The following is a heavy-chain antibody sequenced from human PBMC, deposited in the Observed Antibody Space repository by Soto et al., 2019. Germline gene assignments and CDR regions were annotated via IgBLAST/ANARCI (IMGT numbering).Heavy chain of an antibody. Sequence: GGSLRLSCAASGFTFSDYYMSWIRQAPGKGLEWVSYISSSGSTIYYADSVKGRFTISRDNAKNSLYLQMNSLRAEDTAVYYCARYSSSWQSHFDYWGQGTLVTVSS. V-gene: IGHV3-11*01. D-gene: IGHD6-13*01. J-gene: IGHJ4*02. CDR1: GFTFSDYY. CDR3: ARYSSSWQSHFDY. CDR2: ISSSGSTI.